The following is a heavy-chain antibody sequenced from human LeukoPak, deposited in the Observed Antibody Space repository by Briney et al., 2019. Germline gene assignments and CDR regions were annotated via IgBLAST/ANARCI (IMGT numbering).Heavy chain of an antibody. V-gene: IGHV4-59*08. CDR1: GGSISSYY. CDR2: IYYSGST. CDR3: ARLVGATMGAKYYNWFDP. D-gene: IGHD1-26*01. J-gene: IGHJ5*02. Sequence: PSETLSLTCTVSGGSISSYYWSWIRQPPGKGLEWIGYIYYSGSTNYNPSLKSRVTISVDTSKNQFSLKLSPVTAADTAVYYCARLVGATMGAKYYNWFDPWGQGTLVTVSS.